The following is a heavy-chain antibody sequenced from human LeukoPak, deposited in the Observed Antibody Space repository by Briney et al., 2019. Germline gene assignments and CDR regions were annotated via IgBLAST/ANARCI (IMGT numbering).Heavy chain of an antibody. CDR1: GFTFSSYA. CDR3: TRDRPPYYYDSSGQDAFDI. J-gene: IGHJ3*02. D-gene: IGHD3-22*01. V-gene: IGHV3-30*04. Sequence: PGGSLRLSCVASGFTFSSYAMHWVRQAPGKGLEWVAVISYDGSNEYYADSVKGRFTISRDNSKNTLYLQMNSLRAEDTAVYYCTRDRPPYYYDSSGQDAFDIWGQGTMVTVSS. CDR2: ISYDGSNE.